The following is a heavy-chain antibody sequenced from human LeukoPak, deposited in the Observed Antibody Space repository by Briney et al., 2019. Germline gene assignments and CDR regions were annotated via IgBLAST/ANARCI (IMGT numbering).Heavy chain of an antibody. D-gene: IGHD3-10*01. Sequence: SETLSLTCAVYGGSFSGYYGSWIRQPPGKGLEWIGEINHSGSTNYNPSLKSRVTISVDTSKNQFSLKLSSVTAAATAVYSSARGGYYYGSGSYYIFGYWGQGTLVTVSS. CDR2: INHSGST. J-gene: IGHJ4*02. CDR3: ARGGYYYGSGSYYIFGY. CDR1: GGSFSGYY. V-gene: IGHV4-34*01.